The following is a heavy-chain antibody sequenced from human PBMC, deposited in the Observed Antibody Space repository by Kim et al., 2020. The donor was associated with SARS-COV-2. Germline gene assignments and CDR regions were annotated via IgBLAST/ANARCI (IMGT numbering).Heavy chain of an antibody. J-gene: IGHJ4*02. D-gene: IGHD3-9*01. CDR3: ASSPYDILTGYYKRRYYFDY. Sequence: RFTISRDNAKNPLYLQMNSLRAEDTAVYYCASSPYDILTGYYKRRYYFDYWGQGTLVTVSS. V-gene: IGHV3-11*06.